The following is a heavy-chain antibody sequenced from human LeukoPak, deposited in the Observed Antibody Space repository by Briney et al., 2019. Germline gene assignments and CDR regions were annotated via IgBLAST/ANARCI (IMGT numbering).Heavy chain of an antibody. CDR3: ARDVGGSDLVDY. CDR1: GFTVSSNY. J-gene: IGHJ4*02. V-gene: IGHV3-66*01. CDR2: IYSGGST. Sequence: GGSLRLSCAASGFTVSSNYMSWVRQAPGKGLEWVSVIYSGGSTYYADSVKGRFTISRDNPKNTLYLQMNSLRAEDTAVYYCARDVGGSDLVDYWGQGTLVTVSS. D-gene: IGHD2-21*02.